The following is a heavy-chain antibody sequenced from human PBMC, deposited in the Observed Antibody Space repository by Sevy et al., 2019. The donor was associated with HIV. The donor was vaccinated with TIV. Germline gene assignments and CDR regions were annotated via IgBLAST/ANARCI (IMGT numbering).Heavy chain of an antibody. CDR3: AQQRGETIVGATTGFHY. V-gene: IGHV3-30-3*01. Sequence: GGSLRLSCGVSGFAFSSFAFHWVRQAPGKGLEWVAFISYDGSNKYYADSVKGRFTFSRANSKNTLYLQMNSLRAEDTAVYYCAQQRGETIVGATTGFHYWGQGTLVTVSS. CDR2: ISYDGSNK. J-gene: IGHJ4*02. D-gene: IGHD1-26*01. CDR1: GFAFSSFA.